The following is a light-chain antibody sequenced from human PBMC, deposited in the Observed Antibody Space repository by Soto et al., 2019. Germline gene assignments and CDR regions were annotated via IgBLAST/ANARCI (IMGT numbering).Light chain of an antibody. CDR3: QYYNNYCWT. V-gene: IGKV1-5*03. J-gene: IGKJ1*01. CDR2: KTS. CDR1: QSISSW. Sequence: IQLTQSPSTLSASVGDRVTITCRASQSISSWLAWYQQKPGKAPKFLIYKTSNLESGVPSRFSGSESGTEFTLTISSLQPDDFATYYCQYYNNYCWTFGQGTKVEIK.